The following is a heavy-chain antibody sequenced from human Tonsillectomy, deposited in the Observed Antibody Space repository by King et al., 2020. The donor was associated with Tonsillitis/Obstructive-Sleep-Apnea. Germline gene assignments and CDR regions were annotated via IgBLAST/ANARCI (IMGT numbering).Heavy chain of an antibody. V-gene: IGHV1-46*01. D-gene: IGHD6-13*01. CDR1: GYIFTSYC. J-gene: IGHJ4*02. CDR3: ARDPVSSGQLVTYYFDY. CDR2: INPSGGST. Sequence: VQLVESGAEVKKPGASVKVSCKASGYIFTSYCIHWVRQAPGQGLEWMGIINPSGGSTSYAQKFQGRVTLSRDTSTSTVYRALSSLRSEDTAVYYCARDPVSSGQLVTYYFDYWGQGTLVTVSS.